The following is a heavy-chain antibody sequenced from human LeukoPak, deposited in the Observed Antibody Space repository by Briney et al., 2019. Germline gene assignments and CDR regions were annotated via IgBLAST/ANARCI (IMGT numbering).Heavy chain of an antibody. Sequence: PGGSLRLSCVASGFTFSDHYMSWIRQAPGKGLEWVSYISGSSTHTNSADSVKGRFTISGDNAKNSLYLQMNSLRAEDTAVYYCARDGPYSNNLGFGYWGQGTLVTVSS. CDR1: GFTFSDHY. CDR2: ISGSSTHT. J-gene: IGHJ4*02. CDR3: ARDGPYSNNLGFGY. D-gene: IGHD6-13*01. V-gene: IGHV3-11*05.